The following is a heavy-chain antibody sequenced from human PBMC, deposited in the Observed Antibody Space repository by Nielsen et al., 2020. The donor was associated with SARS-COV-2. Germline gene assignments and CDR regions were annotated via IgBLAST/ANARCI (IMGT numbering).Heavy chain of an antibody. CDR3: AKETGRHILTAPYYFDY. V-gene: IGHV3-15*01. J-gene: IGHJ4*02. D-gene: IGHD3-9*01. CDR2: IKSKTDGGTT. Sequence: VRQAPGKGLEWVGRIKSKTDGGTTDYAAPVKGRFTISRDDSKNTLYLQMNSLRAEDTAVYYCAKETGRHILTAPYYFDYWGQGTLVTVSS.